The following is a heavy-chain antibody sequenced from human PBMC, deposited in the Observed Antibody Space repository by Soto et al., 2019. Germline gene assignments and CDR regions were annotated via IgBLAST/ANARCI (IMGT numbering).Heavy chain of an antibody. V-gene: IGHV4-39*02. CDR3: AREAGSGDYGDYFLDY. J-gene: IGHJ4*02. CDR2: IYYSGST. Sequence: QLQLQESGPGLVKPSETLSLTCTVSGGSISSSSYYWGWIRQPPGKGLEWIGSIYYSGSTYYNPSLKSRVTISVDTSKNQFSLKLSSVTAADTAVYYCAREAGSGDYGDYFLDYWGQGTLVTVSS. D-gene: IGHD4-17*01. CDR1: GGSISSSSYY.